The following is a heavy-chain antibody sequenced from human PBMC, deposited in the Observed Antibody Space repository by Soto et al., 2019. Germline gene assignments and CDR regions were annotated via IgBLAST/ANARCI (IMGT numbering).Heavy chain of an antibody. J-gene: IGHJ4*02. D-gene: IGHD1-26*01. CDR1: GGSFSGCY. Sequence: SETLSLTCAVYGGSFSGCYWSWIRQPPGKGLEWIGEINHSGSTNYNPSLKSRVTISVDTSKNQFSLKLSSVTAADTAVYYCARGASFKGSYYSNWGQGTLVTASS. CDR3: ARGASFKGSYYSN. V-gene: IGHV4-34*01. CDR2: INHSGST.